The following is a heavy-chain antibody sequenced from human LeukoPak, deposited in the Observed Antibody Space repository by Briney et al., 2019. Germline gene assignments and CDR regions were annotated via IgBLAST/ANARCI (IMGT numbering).Heavy chain of an antibody. CDR2: ISWNSGSI. CDR3: AKDTLPGSYSSGWYDY. CDR1: GFTFSSYG. V-gene: IGHV3-9*01. Sequence: GGSLRLSCAASGFTFSSYGMHWVRQAPGKALEPVSGISWNSGSIGYADSVKGRFTISRDNAKNSLYLQMNSLRAEDTALYYCAKDTLPGSYSSGWYDYWGQGTLVTVSS. D-gene: IGHD6-19*01. J-gene: IGHJ4*02.